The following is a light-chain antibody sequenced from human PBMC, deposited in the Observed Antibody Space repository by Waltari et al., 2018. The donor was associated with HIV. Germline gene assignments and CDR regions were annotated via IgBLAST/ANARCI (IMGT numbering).Light chain of an antibody. CDR1: SSDVGAFKY. Sequence: QSALTQPPSASGSPGQSVSISCTGASSDVGAFKYVSWSQHHPGTAPKLLIHVVTKRPSGVPDRCAGSKSGNPASLTVSGLQAEDEAHYYCSSYAGSSMSYAFGTGTKVTVL. CDR3: SSYAGSSMSYA. J-gene: IGLJ1*01. V-gene: IGLV2-8*01. CDR2: VVT.